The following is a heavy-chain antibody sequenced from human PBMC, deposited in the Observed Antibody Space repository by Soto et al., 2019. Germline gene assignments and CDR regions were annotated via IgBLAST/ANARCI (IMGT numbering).Heavy chain of an antibody. Sequence: SVKVSCKASGYTFTSYDINWVRQATGQGLEWMGWMNPIFGTANYAQKSQGRVTITADESTSTAYMELSSLRSEDTAVYYCARTLILYDSGLYYFDYWGQGTLVTVSS. CDR3: ARTLILYDSGLYYFDY. CDR2: MNPIFGTA. V-gene: IGHV1-69*13. D-gene: IGHD3-22*01. CDR1: GYTFTSYD. J-gene: IGHJ4*02.